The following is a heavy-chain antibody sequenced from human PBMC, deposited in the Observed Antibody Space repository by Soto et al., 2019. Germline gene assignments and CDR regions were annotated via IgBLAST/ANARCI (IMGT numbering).Heavy chain of an antibody. CDR2: IHYNGNT. Sequence: PSETLSLTCTVSGDSISGYSWSWVGQPPGKGLEWIGNIHYNGNTKYSPSLKSRVTMSVDTSKNHFSLRLISVTAADTAIYFCAREGNLGRWLQPLDFWGRGTLVT. D-gene: IGHD5-12*01. CDR1: GDSISGYS. CDR3: AREGNLGRWLQPLDF. J-gene: IGHJ4*02. V-gene: IGHV4-59*01.